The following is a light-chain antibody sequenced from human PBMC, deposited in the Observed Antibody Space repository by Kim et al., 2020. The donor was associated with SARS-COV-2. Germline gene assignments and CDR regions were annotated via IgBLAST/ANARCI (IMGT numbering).Light chain of an antibody. CDR2: GAS. J-gene: IGKJ2*01. CDR1: QSVYSN. CDR3: QHYNNWPEYT. Sequence: EIVLTQSPATLSVSPGERASLSCRASQSVYSNLAWYQQKPGQAPRPLFYGASTRAPGVPARFSGSGSGTEFTLTISSLQSEDFAVYYCQHYNNWPEYTFGQGTKLEIK. V-gene: IGKV3-15*01.